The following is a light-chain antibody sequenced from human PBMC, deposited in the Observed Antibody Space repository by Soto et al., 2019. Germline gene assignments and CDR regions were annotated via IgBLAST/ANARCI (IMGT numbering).Light chain of an antibody. Sequence: DIQMTQSPSSLSASVGDRVTITCRASQSISSYLNWYQQKPGKAPKLLIYAASSLQSGVPSRFSGSGSGTDFTLTISSLKPEDFATYYCQQTYSTPTTFGPGTKVDIK. CDR3: QQTYSTPTT. J-gene: IGKJ3*01. V-gene: IGKV1-39*01. CDR2: AAS. CDR1: QSISSY.